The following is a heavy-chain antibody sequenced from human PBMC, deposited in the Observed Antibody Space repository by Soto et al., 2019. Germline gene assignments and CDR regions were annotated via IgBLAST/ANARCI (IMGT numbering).Heavy chain of an antibody. Sequence: QVQLQESGPGLVKPSQTLSLTCTVSGGSISSGGYCWSWIRPHPGKGLGWLRYIYYSASTYYTPSLKSPITISVATPQNYFTRKPRSVAAADAAGYYSPRSSRVGTYFDYWGQGTLVTVSS. CDR2: IYYSAST. J-gene: IGHJ4*02. CDR1: GGSISSGGYC. CDR3: PRSSRVGTYFDY. V-gene: IGHV4-31*01. D-gene: IGHD2-15*01.